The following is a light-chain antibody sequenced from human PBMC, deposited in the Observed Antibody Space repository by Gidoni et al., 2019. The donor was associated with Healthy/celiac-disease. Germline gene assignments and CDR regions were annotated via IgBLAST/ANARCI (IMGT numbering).Light chain of an antibody. CDR1: QDISNY. V-gene: IGKV1-33*01. Sequence: DIQMTPSPSSLSASVGDRVTITCQASQDISNYLNWYQQKPGKAPKLLIYDASNLETGVPSRFSGSGSGTDFTFTISSLQPEDIATYYCQQYDNYPLTFGGGTKVEIK. CDR3: QQYDNYPLT. CDR2: DAS. J-gene: IGKJ4*01.